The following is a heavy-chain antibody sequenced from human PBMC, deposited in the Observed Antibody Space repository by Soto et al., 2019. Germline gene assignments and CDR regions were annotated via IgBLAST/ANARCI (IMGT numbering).Heavy chain of an antibody. CDR3: ARAGEYCSSTSRYTGGHWFDP. D-gene: IGHD2-2*02. Sequence: QVQLVQSGAEVKKPGASVKVSCKASGYTFTSYDINWVRQATGQGLEWMGWMNPNSGNTGYAQKFQGRVTMTRNTSISTVYMELSSLRSEDTAVYYCARAGEYCSSTSRYTGGHWFDPWGQGTLVTVSS. J-gene: IGHJ5*02. CDR2: MNPNSGNT. V-gene: IGHV1-8*01. CDR1: GYTFTSYD.